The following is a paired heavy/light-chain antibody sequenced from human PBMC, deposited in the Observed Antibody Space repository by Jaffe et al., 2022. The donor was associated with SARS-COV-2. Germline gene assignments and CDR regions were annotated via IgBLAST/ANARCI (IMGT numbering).Light chain of an antibody. CDR2: SNN. Sequence: QSVLTQTPSTSGTPGQRVTISCSGSSSNIGSHTVNWYQQLPGTAPKLLIYSNNQRPSGVPDRFSGSKSGTSASLAISGLQSEDEADYYCAAWDDSLPGPVFGGGTKLTVL. V-gene: IGLV1-44*01. CDR1: SSNIGSHT. CDR3: AAWDDSLPGPV. J-gene: IGLJ3*02.
Heavy chain of an antibody. J-gene: IGHJ1*01. CDR1: GDSVSSNSAA. D-gene: IGHD2-21*02. CDR2: TYYRSNWYS. Sequence: QVHLQQSGPGLVKPSQTLSLTCAISGDSVSSNSAAWNWIRQSPSRGLEWLGRTYYRSNWYSEYAVSVKTRITIKPDTSKNEFSLHLNSVTPEDTAVYYCARGYVTGAEYFQHWGQGTLVTVSS. V-gene: IGHV6-1*01. CDR3: ARGYVTGAEYFQH.